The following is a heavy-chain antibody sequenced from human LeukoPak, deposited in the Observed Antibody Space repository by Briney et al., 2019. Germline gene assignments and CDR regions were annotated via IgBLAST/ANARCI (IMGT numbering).Heavy chain of an antibody. CDR1: GFTFSSYG. CDR2: IWYDGSNK. D-gene: IGHD3-3*01. J-gene: IGHJ4*02. Sequence: PGRSLRLSCAASGFTFSSYGMHWVRQAPGKGLEWVAVIWYDGSNKYYADSVKGRFTISRDNSKNTLYLQMNSLRAEDTAVYYCARVSDFWSGYLLYWGQGTLVTVSS. V-gene: IGHV3-33*01. CDR3: ARVSDFWSGYLLY.